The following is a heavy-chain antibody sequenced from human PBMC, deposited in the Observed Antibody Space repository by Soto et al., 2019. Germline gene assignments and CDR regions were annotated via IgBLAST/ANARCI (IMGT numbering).Heavy chain of an antibody. CDR2: IIPMFGIP. V-gene: IGHV1-69*01. J-gene: IGHJ3*01. D-gene: IGHD6-19*01. CDR3: VRGGTSGWLKGAYDV. CDR1: GGTLNKHA. Sequence: QVQLVQSGAEVKKPGSSVKVSCKASGGTLNKHAITWVRRAPGQGLEWLGGIIPMFGIPNYPQKFQGRVIITADDSTNTSHMELSSLTSDDTAVYFCVRGGTSGWLKGAYDVWGQGTMVTVSS.